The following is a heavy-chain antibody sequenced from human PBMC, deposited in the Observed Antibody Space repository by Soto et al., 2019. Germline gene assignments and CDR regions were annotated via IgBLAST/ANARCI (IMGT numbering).Heavy chain of an antibody. CDR1: GGSFSGYF. D-gene: IGHD3-22*01. J-gene: IGHJ1*01. V-gene: IGHV4-34*01. CDR2: INHSGNT. CDR3: ARGLRDSSGYYHVHYFQH. Sequence: QVQLHQWGAGLLKPSDTLSLTCAVYGGSFSGYFWTWIRQPPGKGLEWIGEINHSGNTNYSPSLKSRVPISVDTSKKKFYQKLSSVTAADTAVYYCARGLRDSSGYYHVHYFQHWGQGTLVTVSS.